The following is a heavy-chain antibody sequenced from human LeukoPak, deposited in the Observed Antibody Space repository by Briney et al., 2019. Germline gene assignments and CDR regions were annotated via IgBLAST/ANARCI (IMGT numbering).Heavy chain of an antibody. CDR1: GFTFSSYE. D-gene: IGHD6-19*01. CDR3: ASGAVAGKRLWYDP. V-gene: IGHV3-48*03. CDR2: VSSSGTTV. Sequence: GGSLRLSCAASGFTFSSYETNWVRQAPGKGLEWVSYVSSSGTTVYYADSVKGRFTISRDNAKNSVYLQVNSLRAEDTAVYYCASGAVAGKRLWYDPWGQGTLVTVSS. J-gene: IGHJ5*02.